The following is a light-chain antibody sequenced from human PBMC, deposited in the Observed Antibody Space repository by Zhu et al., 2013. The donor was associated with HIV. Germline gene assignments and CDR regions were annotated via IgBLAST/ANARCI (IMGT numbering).Light chain of an antibody. CDR3: GTWDSSLSAGV. CDR1: SSNIGAGYD. J-gene: IGLJ2*01. Sequence: QSVLTQPPSVSGAPGQRVTISCTGSSSNIGAGYDVHWYQQLPGTAPKLLIYDNNKRPSGIPDRFSGSKSGTSATLGITGLQTGDEADYYCGTWDSSLSAGVFGGGTKLTVL. CDR2: DNN. V-gene: IGLV1-51*01.